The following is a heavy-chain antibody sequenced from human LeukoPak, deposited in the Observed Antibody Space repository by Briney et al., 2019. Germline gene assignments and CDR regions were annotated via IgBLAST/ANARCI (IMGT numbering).Heavy chain of an antibody. J-gene: IGHJ3*02. D-gene: IGHD1-1*01. CDR1: GFTFSTFW. V-gene: IGHV3-74*03. CDR2: VRDDGSTT. Sequence: PGGSLRLSCAASGFTFSTFWMHWVRQAPGKGLVWVSRVRDDGSTTTYADSVKGRFTISRDNAKNTLYLQMNSLRPEDTAVYYCVRHNAARAFDIWGQGTMVIVSS. CDR3: VRHNAARAFDI.